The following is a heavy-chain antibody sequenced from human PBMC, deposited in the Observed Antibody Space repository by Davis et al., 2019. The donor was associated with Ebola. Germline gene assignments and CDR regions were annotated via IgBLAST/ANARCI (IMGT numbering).Heavy chain of an antibody. CDR3: TKVGGRYLDWLPLDY. CDR2: ISSSGSTI. D-gene: IGHD3-9*01. V-gene: IGHV3-11*01. Sequence: GESLKISCAASGFAFSDSYMTWIRQAPGKGLEWISYISSSGSTIYYVDSAKGRFTISRDNAKNSLYLQMNSLRAEDTALYYCTKVGGRYLDWLPLDYWGQGTLVTVSS. CDR1: GFAFSDSY. J-gene: IGHJ4*02.